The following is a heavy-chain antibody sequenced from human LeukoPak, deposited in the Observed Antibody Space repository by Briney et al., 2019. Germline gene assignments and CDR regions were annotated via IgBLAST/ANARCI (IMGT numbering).Heavy chain of an antibody. V-gene: IGHV1-46*01. J-gene: IGHJ4*02. CDR2: INPSGGST. D-gene: IGHD3-9*01. CDR3: ARDPDYGILTGYPFDY. CDR1: GYTFTSYY. Sequence: GASVTVSCKASGYTFTSYYMHWVRQPPGQGLEGMGIINPSGGSTSYAQKFQGRVTMTRDTTTSTAYMELRSLRSDDTAVYYCARDPDYGILTGYPFDYWGQGTLVTVSS.